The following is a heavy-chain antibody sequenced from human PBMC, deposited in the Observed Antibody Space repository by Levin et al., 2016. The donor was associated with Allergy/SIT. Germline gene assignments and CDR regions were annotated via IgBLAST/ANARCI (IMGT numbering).Heavy chain of an antibody. Sequence: WIRQPPGKGLEWIGEINHSGSTNYNPSLKSRVTISVDTSKNQFSLKLSSVTAADTAVYYCARVPDYGDGPLDYWGQGTLVTVSS. CDR2: INHSGST. V-gene: IGHV4-34*01. J-gene: IGHJ4*02. CDR3: ARVPDYGDGPLDY. D-gene: IGHD4-17*01.